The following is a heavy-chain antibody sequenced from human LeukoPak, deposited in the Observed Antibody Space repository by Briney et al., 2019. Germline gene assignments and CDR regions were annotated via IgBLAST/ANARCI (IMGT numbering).Heavy chain of an antibody. CDR2: FDPEDGET. V-gene: IGHV1-24*01. CDR3: ATAKGGYGRWFDT. CDR1: GYTLTELS. D-gene: IGHD1-26*01. Sequence: GASVKVSCKVSGYTLTELSMHWVRQAPGTGLEWMGGFDPEDGETIYAQKSQGRGTMIADTSTDTDYMEQSSLGSEDTTVYYCATAKGGYGRWFDTWGQGTLVTVSS. J-gene: IGHJ5*02.